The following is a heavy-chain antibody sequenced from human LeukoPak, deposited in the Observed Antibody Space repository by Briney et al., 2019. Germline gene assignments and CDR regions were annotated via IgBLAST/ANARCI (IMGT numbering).Heavy chain of an antibody. CDR3: ARAGYQFYDFWSGYIFDY. V-gene: IGHV1-69*04. Sequence: SVKVSCKASGYTFTSYGISWVRQAPEQGLEWMGRIIPILGIANYAQKFQGRVTITADKSTSTAYIELSSLRSEDTAVYYCARAGYQFYDFWSGYIFDYWGQGTLVTVSS. CDR2: IIPILGIA. D-gene: IGHD3-3*01. CDR1: GYTFTSYG. J-gene: IGHJ4*02.